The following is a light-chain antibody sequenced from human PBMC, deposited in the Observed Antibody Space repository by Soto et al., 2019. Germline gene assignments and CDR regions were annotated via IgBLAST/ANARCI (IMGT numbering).Light chain of an antibody. CDR1: QGIADA. CDR3: QQFNSSPLT. Sequence: AIQLTQSPSSLSASIGDRVTITCRASQGIADALAWYQHKPGKAPKSLIYDASNLESGVPSRFSGSVSGTDFTLTISSLQAEDFATYYCQQFNSSPLTFGGGTKVEIK. V-gene: IGKV1-13*02. J-gene: IGKJ4*01. CDR2: DAS.